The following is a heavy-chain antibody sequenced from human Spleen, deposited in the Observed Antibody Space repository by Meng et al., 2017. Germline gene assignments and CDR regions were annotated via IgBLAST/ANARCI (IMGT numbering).Heavy chain of an antibody. CDR1: GYTFSTFD. CDR3: ARGRGWLQPLDY. CDR2: MNPKSGNT. J-gene: IGHJ4*02. D-gene: IGHD5-24*01. V-gene: IGHV1-8*01. Sequence: QVQLVQSGAGVKNPGASVKVSCKASGYTFSTFDINWVRQAPGQGLEWMGWMNPKSGNTGHAQKLQGRIIMTRNTSISTAYIEFSSLRSEDTAVYYCARGRGWLQPLDYWGQGALVTVSS.